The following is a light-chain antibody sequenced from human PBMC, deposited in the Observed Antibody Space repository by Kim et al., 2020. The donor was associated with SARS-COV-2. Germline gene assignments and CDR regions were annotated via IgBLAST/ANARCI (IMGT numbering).Light chain of an antibody. V-gene: IGKV1-39*01. CDR1: QNITNY. J-gene: IGKJ4*01. CDR3: QQSYSTPGPLT. CDR2: AAS. Sequence: DIQMTQSPSSLSASVGDRVTITCRASQNITNYLNWYQQKSGKAPKLLIYAASTLQTGVPSRFSGGGSGTGFTLTIRNLQPEDFATYFCQQSYSTPGPLTFGGGTKVDIK.